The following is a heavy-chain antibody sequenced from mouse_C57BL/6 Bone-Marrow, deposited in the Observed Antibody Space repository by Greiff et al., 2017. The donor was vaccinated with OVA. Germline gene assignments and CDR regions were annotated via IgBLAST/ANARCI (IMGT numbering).Heavy chain of an antibody. CDR2: IWSGGST. D-gene: IGHD6-1*01. J-gene: IGHJ3*01. CDR3: ARSTLCDVEFAY. CDR1: GFSLTSYG. Sequence: QVQLQQSGPGLVQPSQSLSITCTVSGFSLTSYGVHWVRQSPGKGLEWMGVIWSGGSTDYNAAFISRLSISTDNPKSQVFFKMTLLQAVDTAIYYGARSTLCDVEFAYWGQGTLVTVSA. V-gene: IGHV2-2*01.